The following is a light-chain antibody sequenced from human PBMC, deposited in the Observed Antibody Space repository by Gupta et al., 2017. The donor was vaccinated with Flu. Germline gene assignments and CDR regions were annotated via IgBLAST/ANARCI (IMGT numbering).Light chain of an antibody. CDR1: QDVKNW. CDR2: SAG. CDR3: EQYDNHMT. J-gene: IGKJ4*01. Sequence: SPSSVSASVGARVTSTCRETQDVKNWVAWYQVKPDEAPRSLIHSAGKVNSGVPSRFSADGAGTHFTLTIHHVQHEDSAKYYWEQYDNHMTFGGGTTVEIK. V-gene: IGKV1D-16*01.